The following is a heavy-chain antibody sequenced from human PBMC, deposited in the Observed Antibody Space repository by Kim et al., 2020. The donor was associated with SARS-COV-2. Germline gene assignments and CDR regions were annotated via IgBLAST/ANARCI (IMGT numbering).Heavy chain of an antibody. CDR2: IRSKAYGGTT. Sequence: GGSLRLSCTASGFTFGDYAMSWVRQAPGKGLEWVGFIRSKAYGGTTEYAASVKGRFTISRDDSKSIAYLQMNSLKTEDTAVYYCTRWVGHNEGSWFDPWGQGTLVTVSS. CDR3: TRWVGHNEGSWFDP. V-gene: IGHV3-49*04. J-gene: IGHJ5*02. D-gene: IGHD1-26*01. CDR1: GFTFGDYA.